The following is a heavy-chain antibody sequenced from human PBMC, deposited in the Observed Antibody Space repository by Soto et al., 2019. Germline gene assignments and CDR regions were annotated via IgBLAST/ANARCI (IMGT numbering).Heavy chain of an antibody. Sequence: GGSLRLSCAASGFTFSSYVTHWVRQAPGKGLEWVGNIRQDGSEKNYVDSVKGRFTISRDNAKNSLYLQMNSLRAEDTAVYYCAREIVVARGASYFDYWGPGTLVTVSS. D-gene: IGHD2-2*01. J-gene: IGHJ4*02. CDR3: AREIVVARGASYFDY. CDR1: GFTFSSYV. CDR2: IRQDGSEK. V-gene: IGHV3-7*01.